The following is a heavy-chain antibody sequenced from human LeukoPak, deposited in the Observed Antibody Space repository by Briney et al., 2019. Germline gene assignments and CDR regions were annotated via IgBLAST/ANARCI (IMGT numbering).Heavy chain of an antibody. CDR1: GFTFTNYA. D-gene: IGHD1-26*01. Sequence: PGGSLRLSCAASGFTFTNYAMNWVRQAPEKGLEWVSTIHGGGDVTYYADSVKGRFTISRDNSRNTLYLQMSSLRAEDTAVYYCASGGYLNFDYWGQGTLVTVSS. CDR2: IHGGGDVT. CDR3: ASGGYLNFDY. J-gene: IGHJ4*02. V-gene: IGHV3-23*01.